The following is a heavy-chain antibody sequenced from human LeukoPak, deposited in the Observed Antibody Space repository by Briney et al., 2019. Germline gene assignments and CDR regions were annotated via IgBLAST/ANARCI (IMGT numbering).Heavy chain of an antibody. Sequence: SVKVSCKASGGTFSSYAVSWVRQAPGQGLEWMGGIIPIFGTANYAQKFQGRVTITADESTSTAYMELSSLRSEDTAVYYCASVVMVRGVSWFDPWGQGTLVTVSS. D-gene: IGHD3-10*01. CDR1: GGTFSSYA. J-gene: IGHJ5*02. V-gene: IGHV1-69*13. CDR3: ASVVMVRGVSWFDP. CDR2: IIPIFGTA.